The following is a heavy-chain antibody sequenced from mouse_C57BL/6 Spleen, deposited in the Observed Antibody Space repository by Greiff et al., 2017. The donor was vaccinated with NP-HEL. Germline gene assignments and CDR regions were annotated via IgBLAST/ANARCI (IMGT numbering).Heavy chain of an antibody. Sequence: VQLQQSGAELVKPGASVKLSCKASGYTFTSYWMQWVKQRPGQGLEWIGEIDPSDSYTNYNQKFKGKATLTVDTSSSTAYMQLSSLTSEDSAVYYCARGGYGTHAYYFDYWGQGTTLTVSS. CDR1: GYTFTSYW. CDR2: IDPSDSYT. J-gene: IGHJ2*01. D-gene: IGHD1-1*01. V-gene: IGHV1-50*01. CDR3: ARGGYGTHAYYFDY.